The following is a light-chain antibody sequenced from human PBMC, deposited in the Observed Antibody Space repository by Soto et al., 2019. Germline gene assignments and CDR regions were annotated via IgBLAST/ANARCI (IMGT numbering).Light chain of an antibody. CDR3: QQYNDWPPFT. V-gene: IGKV3-15*01. Sequence: EIVMTQSPATLSVSPGERATLSCRASQTVSSNLAWYQQKPGQAPRLLIHGASTRAAGIPARFSGSGSGTEFTLTTISLQSEDFAVYYCQQYNDWPPFTVGPGTRVDIK. CDR1: QTVSSN. J-gene: IGKJ3*01. CDR2: GAS.